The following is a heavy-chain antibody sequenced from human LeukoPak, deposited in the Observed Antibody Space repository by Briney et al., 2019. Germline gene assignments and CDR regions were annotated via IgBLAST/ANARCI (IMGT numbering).Heavy chain of an antibody. CDR3: QQHKTTGGCSSTSCYQIDY. D-gene: IGHD2-2*01. CDR2: IYTSGST. V-gene: IGHV4-61*02. CDR1: GGSISSGSYY. Sequence: SETLSLTCTVSGGSISSGSYYWSWIRQPAGKGLEWIGRIYTSGSTNYNPSLKSRVTISVDTSKNQFSLKLSSVTAADTAVYYCQQHKTTGGCSSTSCYQIDYWGQGTLVTVSS. J-gene: IGHJ4*02.